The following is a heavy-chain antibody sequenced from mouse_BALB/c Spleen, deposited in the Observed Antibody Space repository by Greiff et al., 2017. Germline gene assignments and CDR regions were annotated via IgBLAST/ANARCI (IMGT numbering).Heavy chain of an antibody. Sequence: EVKVVESGGGLVKPGGSLKLSCAASGFTFSDYYMYWVRQTPEKRLEWVATISDGGSYTYYPDSVKGRFTISRDNAKNNLYLQMSSLKSEDTAMYYCARDDYRYDDWYFDVWGAGTTVTVSS. V-gene: IGHV5-4*02. CDR1: GFTFSDYY. J-gene: IGHJ1*01. CDR3: ARDDYRYDDWYFDV. CDR2: ISDGGSYT. D-gene: IGHD2-14*01.